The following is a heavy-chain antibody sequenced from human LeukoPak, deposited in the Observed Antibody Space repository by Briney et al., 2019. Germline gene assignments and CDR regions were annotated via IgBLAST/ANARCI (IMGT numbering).Heavy chain of an antibody. CDR3: AREFEHREFDRKTRWHYFDY. CDR1: EFTFSSYG. D-gene: IGHD5-24*01. CDR2: INVARGDYT. V-gene: IGHV3-23*01. Sequence: PGGSLRLSCVASEFTFSSYGMSWVRQTPGKGLEWVSSINVARGDYTYYADSVKGRFTISRDTSKNTLYLQMNNLRADDTAVYYWAREFEHREFDRKTRWHYFDYWGQGTLVTVSS. J-gene: IGHJ4*02.